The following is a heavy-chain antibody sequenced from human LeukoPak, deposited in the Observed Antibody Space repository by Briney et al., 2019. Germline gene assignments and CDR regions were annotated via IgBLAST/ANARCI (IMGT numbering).Heavy chain of an antibody. D-gene: IGHD5-12*01. CDR2: IKQDGSEK. CDR1: GFTFSSYW. J-gene: IGHJ4*02. CDR3: AREKLGGYSGYDWDY. V-gene: IGHV3-7*03. Sequence: PGGSLRLSCAASGFTFSSYWMSWVRQAPGKGLEWVANIKQDGSEKYYVDSVKGRFTISRDNAKNSLYPQMNSLRAEDTGFYYCAREKLGGYSGYDWDYWGQGTLVTVSS.